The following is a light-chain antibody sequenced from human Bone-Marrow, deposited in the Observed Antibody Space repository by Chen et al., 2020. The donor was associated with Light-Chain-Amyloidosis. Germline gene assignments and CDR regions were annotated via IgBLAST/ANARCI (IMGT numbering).Light chain of an antibody. J-gene: IGLJ2*01. CDR3: QSADSSGTYEVI. CDR2: SDT. V-gene: IGLV3-25*03. Sequence: SYELTQPPSVSVSPGQTARSTCSGDYLLTKYVYWYQQKPGQAPVMVIHSDTERPSGIFERFSGSSSGTTATLTISGVQAEDEADYHCQSADSSGTYEVIFGGGTKLTVL. CDR1: YLLTKY.